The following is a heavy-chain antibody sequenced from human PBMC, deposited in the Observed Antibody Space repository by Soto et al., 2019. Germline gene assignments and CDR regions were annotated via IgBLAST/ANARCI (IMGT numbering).Heavy chain of an antibody. CDR2: VSSDGRTK. V-gene: IGHV3-30*18. J-gene: IGHJ4*01. Sequence: QVRLVESGGGVVQPGRSLRLSCVASGFTFSRYGIHWVRQAPGKGLEWVGVVSSDGRTKYYADSVKGRFTISRDNFKNTLYLQMDSLRPEDTAVYYCAKEIEVAGDLDYWGHGTLVTVSS. CDR1: GFTFSRYG. CDR3: AKEIEVAGDLDY. D-gene: IGHD6-19*01.